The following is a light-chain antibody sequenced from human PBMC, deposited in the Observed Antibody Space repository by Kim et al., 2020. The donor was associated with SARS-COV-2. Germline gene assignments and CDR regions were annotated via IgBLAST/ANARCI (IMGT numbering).Light chain of an antibody. CDR3: QQYNSYSWT. CDR2: DAS. V-gene: IGKV1-5*01. Sequence: ASVGDRVTITCRASQSISSWLAWYQQKPGKAPKLLIYDASSLESGVLSRFSGSGSGTEFTLTISSLQPDDFATYYCQQYNSYSWTFGQGAKVDIK. CDR1: QSISSW. J-gene: IGKJ1*01.